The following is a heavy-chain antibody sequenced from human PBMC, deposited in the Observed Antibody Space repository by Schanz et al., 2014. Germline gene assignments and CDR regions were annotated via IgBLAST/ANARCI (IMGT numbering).Heavy chain of an antibody. J-gene: IGHJ4*02. CDR2: IATSSSTR. CDR3: AIIGVMVAVAGTRADY. CDR1: GFTFSSYA. D-gene: IGHD6-19*01. V-gene: IGHV3-48*04. Sequence: DVQLLESGGGLVQPGGSLRLSCAASGFTFSSYAMSWVRQVPGKGLEWLSYIATSSSTRHYADSVKGRFTISRDNAKNTLYLQMNRLRAEDTALYYCAIIGVMVAVAGTRADYWGQGTLVTVSS.